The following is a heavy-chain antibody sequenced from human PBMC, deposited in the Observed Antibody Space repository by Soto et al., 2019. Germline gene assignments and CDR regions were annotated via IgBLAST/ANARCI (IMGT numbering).Heavy chain of an antibody. V-gene: IGHV1-18*04. CDR2: ISGHNGNT. CDR3: ARAQAAVPGFTYCSYGLDA. Sequence: QVQLVQSGAEVKKPGASMTVSCKTSGYIFTTYGISQVRQAPGQGLEWMGWISGHNGNTKYAQKFQGRVTMTTDTPTSTAYMELRSLRSDDTAVYYGARAQAAVPGFTYCSYGLDAWGQGTTVTVSS. CDR1: GYIFTTYG. J-gene: IGHJ6*02. D-gene: IGHD2-2*01.